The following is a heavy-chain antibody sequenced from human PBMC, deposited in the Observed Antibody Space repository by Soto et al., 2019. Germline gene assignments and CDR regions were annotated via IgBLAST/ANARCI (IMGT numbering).Heavy chain of an antibody. V-gene: IGHV1-69*01. Sequence: QEQLVQSGAEVKKPGSSVTVSCKDSGGLFSSYAISWVRQAPGQGLEWMGGIIPVFGTAYYAQKFQGRVTITADESTNTAYMALSSLRSEDTAMYYCARGGSGYVWFNEFWGQGSLVTVSS. J-gene: IGHJ4*02. CDR3: ARGGSGYVWFNEF. D-gene: IGHD3-22*01. CDR2: IIPVFGTA. CDR1: GGLFSSYA.